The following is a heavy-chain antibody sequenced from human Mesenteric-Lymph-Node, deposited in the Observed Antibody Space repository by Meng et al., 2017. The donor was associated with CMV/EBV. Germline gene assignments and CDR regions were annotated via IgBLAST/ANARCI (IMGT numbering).Heavy chain of an antibody. Sequence: ASVKVSCKASGYIFTGYYMHWVRQAPGQGLEWMGWINPNSGGTEYAQKFQGRVTMTRDTSISTAYMELSRLRSDDTAVYYCARDPPHDAFDIWGQGTMVTVSS. CDR1: GYIFTGYY. CDR3: ARDPPHDAFDI. J-gene: IGHJ3*02. V-gene: IGHV1-2*02. CDR2: INPNSGGT.